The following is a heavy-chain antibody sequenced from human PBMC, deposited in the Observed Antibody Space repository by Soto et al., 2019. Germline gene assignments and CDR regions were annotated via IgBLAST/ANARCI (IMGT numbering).Heavy chain of an antibody. Sequence: PSETLSLTCAVYGGSFSGYYWSWIRQPPGKGLEWIGEINHSGSTNYNPSLKSRVTISVDTSKNQFSLKLSSVTAADTAVYYCARGYSNSWYPHFDYWGQGTLVTVSS. J-gene: IGHJ4*02. CDR1: GGSFSGYY. V-gene: IGHV4-34*01. CDR3: ARGYSNSWYPHFDY. D-gene: IGHD6-13*01. CDR2: INHSGST.